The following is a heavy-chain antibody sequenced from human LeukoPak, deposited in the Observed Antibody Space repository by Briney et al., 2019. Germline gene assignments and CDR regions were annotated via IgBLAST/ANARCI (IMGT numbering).Heavy chain of an antibody. Sequence: PSETLSLTCAVYGGSFSGYYWSWIRQPPGKGLEWIGEINHSGSTNYNPSLKSQVTISVDTSKNQFSLKLSSVTAADTAVYYCARGPYYDSSGYYDYWGQGTLVTVSS. CDR3: ARGPYYDSSGYYDY. V-gene: IGHV4-34*01. CDR2: INHSGST. D-gene: IGHD3-22*01. CDR1: GGSFSGYY. J-gene: IGHJ4*02.